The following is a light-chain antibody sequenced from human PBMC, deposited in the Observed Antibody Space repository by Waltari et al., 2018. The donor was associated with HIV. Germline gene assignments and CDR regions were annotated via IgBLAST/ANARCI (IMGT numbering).Light chain of an antibody. V-gene: IGLV2-14*03. Sequence: QSALTQPASVSGSPGQSITISCTGTSSDVGGYKYVSWYQQHPGKAPILMIYDVSNRPSGVSTRFSGSKSGNTASLTISGRQAEDQADYYCSSYTSSSTYVFGTGTKVTVL. CDR1: SSDVGGYKY. J-gene: IGLJ1*01. CDR3: SSYTSSSTYV. CDR2: DVS.